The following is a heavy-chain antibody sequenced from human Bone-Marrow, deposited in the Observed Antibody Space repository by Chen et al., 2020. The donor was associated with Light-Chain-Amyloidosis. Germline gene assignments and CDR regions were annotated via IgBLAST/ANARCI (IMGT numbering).Heavy chain of an antibody. CDR3: ARHSEVWFGESFYWFDP. Sequence: QLQLQESGPGLVKPSETLSLTCTVSGGSISSSSYYWGWIRQPPGKGLEWIGSIYYSGSTYYNPSLKSRVTISVDTSKNQFSLKLSSVTAADTAVYYCARHSEVWFGESFYWFDPWGQGTLVTVSS. D-gene: IGHD3-10*01. J-gene: IGHJ5*02. V-gene: IGHV4-39*01. CDR1: GGSISSSSYY. CDR2: IYYSGST.